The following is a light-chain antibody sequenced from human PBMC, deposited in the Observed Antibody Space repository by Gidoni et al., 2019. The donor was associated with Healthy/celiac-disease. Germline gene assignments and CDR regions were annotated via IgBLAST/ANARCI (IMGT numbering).Light chain of an antibody. CDR3: QQYNNWPL. V-gene: IGKV3-15*01. Sequence: DIVMTQSPATLSVSPGERATLSCRASQSVSSNLAWYQQKPGQAPRLLIYGASTRATGIPARFSGSGSGTEFTLTISSLQSEDFAVYYCQQYNNWPLFXGXTKVEIK. CDR2: GAS. CDR1: QSVSSN. J-gene: IGKJ4*01.